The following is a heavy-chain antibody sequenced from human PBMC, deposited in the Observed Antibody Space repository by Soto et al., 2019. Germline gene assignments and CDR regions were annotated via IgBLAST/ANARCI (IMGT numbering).Heavy chain of an antibody. CDR3: ARERDGYNHFDY. CDR1: GYTFTGYY. J-gene: IGHJ4*02. V-gene: IGHV1-2*02. Sequence: ASVKVSCKASGYTFTGYYMHWVRQAPGQGLEWMGWINPNSGGTNYAQKFQGRVTMTRDTSISTAYMELNSLKTEDTAVYYCARERDGYNHFDYWGQGTLVTVSS. CDR2: INPNSGGT. D-gene: IGHD5-12*01.